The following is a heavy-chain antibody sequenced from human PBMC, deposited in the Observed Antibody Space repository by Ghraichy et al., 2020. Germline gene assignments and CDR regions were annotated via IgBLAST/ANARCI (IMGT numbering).Heavy chain of an antibody. D-gene: IGHD2/OR15-2a*01. CDR1: GFTFSNAW. J-gene: IGHJ5*02. Sequence: GESLNISCAASGFTFSNAWMSWVRQAPGKGLEWLGRIRSKADGGTTDYAAPVKCRFFFSRDDSKDTLYLQMNSLKTEDTAVYYCTTLGLSDTWGQGTLVTVSS. CDR2: IRSKADGGTT. V-gene: IGHV3-15*01. CDR3: TTLGLSDT.